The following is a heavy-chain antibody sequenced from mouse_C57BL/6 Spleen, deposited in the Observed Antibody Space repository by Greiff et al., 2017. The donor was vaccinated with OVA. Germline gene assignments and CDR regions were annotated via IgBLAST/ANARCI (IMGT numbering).Heavy chain of an antibody. V-gene: IGHV1-82*01. J-gene: IGHJ1*03. CDR2: IYPGDGDT. CDR1: GYAFSSSW. CDR3: ARGGGYDYWYFDV. Sequence: QVQLQQSGPELVKPGASVKISCKASGYAFSSSWMNWVKQRPGKGLEWIGRIYPGDGDTNYNGKFKGKATLTADKSSSTAYMQLSSLTSEDSAVYFCARGGGYDYWYFDVWGTGTTVTVSS. D-gene: IGHD2-2*01.